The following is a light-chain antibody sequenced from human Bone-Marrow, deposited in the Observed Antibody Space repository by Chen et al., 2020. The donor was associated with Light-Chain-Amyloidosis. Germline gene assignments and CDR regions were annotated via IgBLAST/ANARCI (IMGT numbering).Light chain of an antibody. Sequence: EIVLTQSPGTLSLSPGEAANLSCRASQTISSNYLNWYQQKFVQASRLLIYGSSSRATGNPDRFTGSGSETDFTLTINRLEPEDFEMYYGEQYGTSPLTFGGGTKVEI. V-gene: IGKV3-20*01. J-gene: IGKJ4*01. CDR1: QTISSNY. CDR2: GSS. CDR3: EQYGTSPLT.